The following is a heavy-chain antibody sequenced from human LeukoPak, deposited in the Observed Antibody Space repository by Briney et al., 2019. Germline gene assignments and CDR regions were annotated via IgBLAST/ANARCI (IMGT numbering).Heavy chain of an antibody. J-gene: IGHJ4*02. CDR2: IYHSGST. V-gene: IGHV4-38-2*02. Sequence: SETLSLTCTVYGYSISSGYYWGWIRQPPGKGLEWIGNIYHSGSTYCNPSLKSRVTISVDTSKNQFSLKLSSVTAADTAVYYCARDRFGYAAAGSDYWGQGTLVTVSS. CDR1: GYSISSGYY. CDR3: ARDRFGYAAAGSDY. D-gene: IGHD6-13*01.